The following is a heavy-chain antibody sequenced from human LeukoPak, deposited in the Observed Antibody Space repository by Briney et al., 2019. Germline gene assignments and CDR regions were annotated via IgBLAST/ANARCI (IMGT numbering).Heavy chain of an antibody. CDR3: ARSTAMVAFHAHGFDI. CDR2: VYYSGST. J-gene: IGHJ3*02. D-gene: IGHD5-18*01. V-gene: IGHV4-59*01. CDR1: GGSISSYY. Sequence: SETLSLTCTVSGGSISSYYWSWIRQPPGKGLEWIGYVYYSGSTNYNPSLKSRVTISVDTSKNQFSLKLRSVTAADTAVYYCARSTAMVAFHAHGFDIWGQGTMVTVSS.